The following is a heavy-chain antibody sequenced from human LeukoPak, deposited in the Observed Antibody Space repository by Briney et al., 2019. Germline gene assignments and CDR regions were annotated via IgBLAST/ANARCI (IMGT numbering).Heavy chain of an antibody. D-gene: IGHD3-10*01. CDR1: GFTFSSYA. J-gene: IGHJ4*02. CDR3: ARTGSYLDY. V-gene: IGHV3-23*01. Sequence: GGSLRLSCAASGFTFSSYAMSWVRQVPGKGLEWVSSISGSGGGTYYTDSVKGRFTISRDSSKNTLFLQMNSPRADDTAVYYCARTGSYLDYWGQGTLVTVSS. CDR2: ISGSGGGT.